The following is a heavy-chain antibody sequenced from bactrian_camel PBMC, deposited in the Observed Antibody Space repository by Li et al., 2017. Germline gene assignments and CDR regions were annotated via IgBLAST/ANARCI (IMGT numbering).Heavy chain of an antibody. CDR1: GYRNIAYC. CDR2: IAPATGTT. V-gene: IGHV3S1*01. Sequence: HVQLVESEGGSVQAGGSLRLSCEFSGYRNIAYCMAWFRQTPGKEREGVAAIAPATGTTFYSDSVKGRFTISHVNANNTLHLQMNSLKAEDTAVYYCAADLGWCGS. D-gene: IGHD2*01.